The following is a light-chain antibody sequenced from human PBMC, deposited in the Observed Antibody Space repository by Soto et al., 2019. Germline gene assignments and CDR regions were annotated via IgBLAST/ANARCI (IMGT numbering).Light chain of an antibody. CDR1: QSVRTSY. Sequence: EIVLTQSPGTLSLSPGERATLSCRASQSVRTSYLAWYQQKLGQAPRLLIYGVSDRATGIPDRFSGSGSGTVFTLTISGLESEDFAVYYCQEYGTSPRTFGQGTKVEIK. CDR3: QEYGTSPRT. CDR2: GVS. V-gene: IGKV3-20*01. J-gene: IGKJ1*01.